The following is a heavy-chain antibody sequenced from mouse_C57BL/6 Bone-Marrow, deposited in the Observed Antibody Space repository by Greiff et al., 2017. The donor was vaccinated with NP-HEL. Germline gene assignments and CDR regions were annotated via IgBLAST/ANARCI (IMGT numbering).Heavy chain of an antibody. J-gene: IGHJ1*03. Sequence: QVQLQQSGAELARPGASVKLSCKASGYTFTSYGISWVKQRTGQGLEWIGEIYPRSGNTYYNEKFKGKATLTADKSSSTAYMELRSLTSEDSAVYFCASHRGWSYWYFDVWGTGTTVTVSS. CDR1: GYTFTSYG. CDR2: IYPRSGNT. CDR3: ASHRGWSYWYFDV. D-gene: IGHD2-3*01. V-gene: IGHV1-81*01.